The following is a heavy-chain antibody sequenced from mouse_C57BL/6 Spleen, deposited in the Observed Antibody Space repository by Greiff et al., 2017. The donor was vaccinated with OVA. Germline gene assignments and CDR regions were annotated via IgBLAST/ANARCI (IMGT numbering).Heavy chain of an antibody. D-gene: IGHD3-1*01. CDR1: GYTFTSYW. V-gene: IGHV1-64*01. CDR2: IHPNSGST. CDR3: TRRGLYYAMDY. J-gene: IGHJ4*01. Sequence: QVQLQQPGAELVKPGASVKLSCKASGYTFTSYWMHWVKQRPGQGLEWIGMIHPNSGSTNYNEKFKSKAILTADESSSTAYMELRSLTSEDSAVYYCTRRGLYYAMDYWGQGTSVTVSS.